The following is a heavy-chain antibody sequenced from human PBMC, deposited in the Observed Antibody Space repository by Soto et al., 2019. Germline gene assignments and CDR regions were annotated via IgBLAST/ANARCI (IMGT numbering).Heavy chain of an antibody. CDR2: IVPIVDTS. CDR1: GGTFSSYA. J-gene: IGHJ4*02. CDR3: VRVVAIPGYPDN. D-gene: IGHD5-12*01. Sequence: QVQLVQSGAEVRQPASSVKVSCKTSGGTFSSYAISWVRQAPGQGLEWMGGIVPIVDTSTYAQKFQGRVTXXAXXSTSTVYMELSSLRSDDTAVYYCVRVVAIPGYPDNWGQGNLVTVSS. V-gene: IGHV1-69*12.